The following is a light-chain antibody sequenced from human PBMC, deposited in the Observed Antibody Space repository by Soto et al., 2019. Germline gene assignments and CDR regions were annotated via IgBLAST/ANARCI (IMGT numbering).Light chain of an antibody. J-gene: IGKJ1*01. Sequence: DIQMTQSPSSLSASVGDRVTITCRASQSVYNYLNWYQKKPGKAPKLLIHAASTLESGVPSRFSGGGSVTDFTLTISSLQTEDFTTYYCQQTYITPWTFGQGTRVEIK. CDR1: QSVYNY. CDR2: AAS. CDR3: QQTYITPWT. V-gene: IGKV1-39*01.